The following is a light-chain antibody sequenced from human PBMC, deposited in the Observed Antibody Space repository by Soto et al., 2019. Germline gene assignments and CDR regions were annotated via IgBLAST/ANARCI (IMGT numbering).Light chain of an antibody. Sequence: DIQMTQSPSTLSASVGDRVTITCRASQSISSWLTWYQQKAGQAPKLLIYKASIGESGAPSGFSGRGSGTDFTLTNSMLQHDDSANYYRQQYYYFATFGQGTRVDVK. J-gene: IGKJ1*01. CDR2: KAS. CDR1: QSISSW. V-gene: IGKV1-5*03. CDR3: QQYYYFAT.